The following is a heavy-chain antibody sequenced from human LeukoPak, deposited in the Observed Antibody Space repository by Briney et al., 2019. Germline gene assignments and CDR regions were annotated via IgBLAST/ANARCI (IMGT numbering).Heavy chain of an antibody. J-gene: IGHJ6*02. D-gene: IGHD4-17*01. CDR2: ISSSGSTI. Sequence: KPGGSLRLSCAASGFTFSDYYMSWLSQAPGKGLEWVSYISSSGSTIYYADSVKGRFTISRDNAKNSLYLQMNSLRAEDTAVYYCARTTVTTFRYFYYYYGMDVWGQGTTVTVSS. CDR3: ARTTVTTFRYFYYYYGMDV. V-gene: IGHV3-11*01. CDR1: GFTFSDYY.